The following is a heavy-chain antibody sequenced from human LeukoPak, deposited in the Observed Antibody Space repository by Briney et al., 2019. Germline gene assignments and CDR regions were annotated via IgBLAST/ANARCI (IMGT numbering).Heavy chain of an antibody. J-gene: IGHJ6*03. Sequence: GGSLRLSCAASGFTVSSNYMSWVRQAPGKGLEWVSVIYSGGSTYYADSVKGRFTISRDNSKNTLYLQMNSLRAEDTAVYYCAKDHGYCSGGSCYSSYYYYMDVWGKGTTVTVSS. CDR1: GFTVSSNY. CDR2: IYSGGST. D-gene: IGHD2-15*01. CDR3: AKDHGYCSGGSCYSSYYYYMDV. V-gene: IGHV3-53*05.